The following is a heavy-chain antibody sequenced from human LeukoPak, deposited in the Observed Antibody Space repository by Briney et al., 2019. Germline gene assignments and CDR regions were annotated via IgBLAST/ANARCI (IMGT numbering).Heavy chain of an antibody. CDR3: AKDQIAARPNYYYYMDV. CDR1: GFTFSSYG. D-gene: IGHD6-6*01. CDR2: IWYDGSNK. J-gene: IGHJ6*03. V-gene: IGHV3-33*06. Sequence: GGSLRLSCAAPGFTFSSYGMHWVRQAPGKGLEWVAVIWYDGSNKYYADSVKGRFTISRDNSKNTLYLQMNSLRAEDTAVYYCAKDQIAARPNYYYYMDVWGKGTTVTVSS.